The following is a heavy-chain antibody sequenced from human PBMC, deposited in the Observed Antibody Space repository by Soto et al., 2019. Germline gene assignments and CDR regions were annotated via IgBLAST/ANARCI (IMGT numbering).Heavy chain of an antibody. Sequence: PGESLKISCKGSGYSFTSYWIGWVRQMPGKGLEWMGIIYPGDSDTRYSPSFQGQVTFSADKSISTAYLQWSSLKASDTAMYYCARPSGYSSSWYSAFDIWGQGTMVTVSS. CDR3: ARPSGYSSSWYSAFDI. CDR2: IYPGDSDT. V-gene: IGHV5-51*01. D-gene: IGHD6-13*01. CDR1: GYSFTSYW. J-gene: IGHJ3*02.